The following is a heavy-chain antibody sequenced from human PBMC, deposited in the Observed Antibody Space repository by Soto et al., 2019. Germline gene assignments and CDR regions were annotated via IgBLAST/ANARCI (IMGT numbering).Heavy chain of an antibody. J-gene: IGHJ4*02. Sequence: EAQLLESGGGLVQPGGSLRLSCVASRFSFSSYEMSWVRQAAGKGLEWVSRVSLTGDRTNYAGSVKGRFTVSRDNFKNTLYLEMDRLRPEDTAIYYCARGGGYCTPTSCAIDSWGRGTPVTVSS. CDR1: RFSFSSYE. D-gene: IGHD2-8*01. CDR3: ARGGGYCTPTSCAIDS. CDR2: VSLTGDRT. V-gene: IGHV3-23*01.